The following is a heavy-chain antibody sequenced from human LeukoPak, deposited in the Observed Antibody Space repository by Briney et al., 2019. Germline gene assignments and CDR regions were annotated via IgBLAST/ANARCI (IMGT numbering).Heavy chain of an antibody. CDR3: ARHGGTRITLVEVYYFDY. CDR1: GGSITTSSYY. D-gene: IGHD4-11*01. V-gene: IGHV4-39*01. Sequence: PSETLSLTCSVSGGSITTSSYYWGWIRQPPGKGLEWIGSIYYTGGTNYSPSLKSRVTISVDTSKNQFSLNLNSVTAADTAVYYCARHGGTRITLVEVYYFDYWGQGTLVTVSS. CDR2: IYYTGGT. J-gene: IGHJ4*02.